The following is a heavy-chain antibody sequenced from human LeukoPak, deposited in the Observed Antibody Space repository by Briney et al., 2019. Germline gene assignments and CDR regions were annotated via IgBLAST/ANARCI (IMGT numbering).Heavy chain of an antibody. V-gene: IGHV4-59*01. CDR1: GGSLSSYY. Sequence: PSETLPLTCTVSGGSLSSYYWSWIRQPPGKGLEWIGYIYYSGSTNYNPSLKSRVTISVDTSKNQFSLKLSSVTAADTAVYYCALGLASNVDYWGQGTLVTVSS. CDR3: ALGLASNVDY. CDR2: IYYSGST. J-gene: IGHJ4*02. D-gene: IGHD3/OR15-3a*01.